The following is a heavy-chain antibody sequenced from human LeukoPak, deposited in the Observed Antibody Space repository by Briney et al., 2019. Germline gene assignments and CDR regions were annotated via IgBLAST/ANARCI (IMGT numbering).Heavy chain of an antibody. J-gene: IGHJ5*02. V-gene: IGHV3-30*04. Sequence: GGSLRLSCAASGFTFSSYIMHWVRQAPGKGLEWVAIISYDGSSTYYAGSVKGRFTISRDNSKNTLYLQVNSLRAEDTAVYYCARSGGYSYANAWGQGTLVTVSS. CDR3: ARSGGYSYANA. D-gene: IGHD5-18*01. CDR1: GFTFSSYI. CDR2: ISYDGSST.